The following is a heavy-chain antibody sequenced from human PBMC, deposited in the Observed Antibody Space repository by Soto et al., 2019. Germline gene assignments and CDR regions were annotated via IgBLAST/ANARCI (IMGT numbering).Heavy chain of an antibody. Sequence: QITLKESGPTVVKPTQTLTLTCIFSGFSFSADGVAVGWIRQPPGKALEWLALIFWDDDPRYSPSLKSRLTITKDTSKIQLVLTMTNMDPVDTGTYYCALSYGGTGCPSDGFEVWVQGSVGTVSS. CDR2: IFWDDDP. J-gene: IGHJ3*01. CDR3: ALSYGGTGCPSDGFEV. D-gene: IGHD2-21*01. V-gene: IGHV2-5*02. CDR1: GFSFSADGVA.